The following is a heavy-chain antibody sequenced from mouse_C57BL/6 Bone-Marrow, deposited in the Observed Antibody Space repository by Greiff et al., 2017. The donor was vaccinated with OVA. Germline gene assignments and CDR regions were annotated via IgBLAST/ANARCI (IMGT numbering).Heavy chain of an antibody. Sequence: DVKLVESGGGLVQPGESLKLSCESNEYDFPSHDMSWVRKTPEKRLELVAAINSDGGSTSYPDTMERRFIITRDNTTQTLYLQMRSVRSDDTALYYCGRNNDYDWYFDVWGTGTTVTVSS. D-gene: IGHD2-4*01. CDR2: INSDGGST. V-gene: IGHV5-2*01. J-gene: IGHJ1*03. CDR1: EYDFPSHD. CDR3: GRNNDYDWYFDV.